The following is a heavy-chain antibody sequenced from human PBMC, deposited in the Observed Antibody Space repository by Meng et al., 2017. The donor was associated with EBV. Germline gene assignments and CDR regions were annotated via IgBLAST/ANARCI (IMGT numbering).Heavy chain of an antibody. Sequence: QVQLQQWGAGLVKPSETLSLTCAAYGGSVNGYFWSWIRQPPGKGLEWIGELHHSGSTNYNPSLKSRLRISVDTSKNQFSLNLTSVTAADTAVYYCARVSPKRYFDYLAPPDYWGQGTLVTVSS. V-gene: IGHV4-34*01. CDR3: ARVSPKRYFDYLAPPDY. D-gene: IGHD3-9*01. CDR2: LHHSGST. CDR1: GGSVNGYF. J-gene: IGHJ4*02.